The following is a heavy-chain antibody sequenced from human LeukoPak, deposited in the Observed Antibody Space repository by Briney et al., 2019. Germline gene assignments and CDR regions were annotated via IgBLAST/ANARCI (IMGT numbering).Heavy chain of an antibody. CDR3: AKIFGSYYDSGAYSYFDY. Sequence: QAGGSLRLSCAASGFTFSNCGMHWVRQAPGKGLEWGALISYDGSNKYYADSVKGRFTISRDKSKNTLYLQMNSLRAEDTAVYYCAKIFGSYYDSGAYSYFDYWGQGTLVTVSS. CDR2: ISYDGSNK. CDR1: GFTFSNCG. V-gene: IGHV3-30*18. D-gene: IGHD3-22*01. J-gene: IGHJ4*02.